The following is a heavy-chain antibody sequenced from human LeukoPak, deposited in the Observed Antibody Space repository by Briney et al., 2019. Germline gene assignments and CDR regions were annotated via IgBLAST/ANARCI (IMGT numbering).Heavy chain of an antibody. J-gene: IGHJ4*02. Sequence: SETLSLTCTVSGGSISSYYWSWIRQPPGKGLEWIGYVYYSGSTNYNPSLKSRVTISVDTSKNQFSLKLSSVTAADTAVYFCARQRSGTWSLGYWGQGTLVTVSS. D-gene: IGHD6-13*01. CDR3: ARQRSGTWSLGY. CDR1: GGSISSYY. V-gene: IGHV4-59*08. CDR2: VYYSGST.